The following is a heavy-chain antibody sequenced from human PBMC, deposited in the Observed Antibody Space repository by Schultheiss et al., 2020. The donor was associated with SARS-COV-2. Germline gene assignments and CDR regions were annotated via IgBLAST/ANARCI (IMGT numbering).Heavy chain of an antibody. CDR3: ARGPIVYCSSTSCTPLWYFDL. CDR2: ISGSGGST. V-gene: IGHV3-23*01. Sequence: GESLKISCAASGFTFSSYAMSWVRQAPGKGLEWVSAISGSGGSTYYADSVKGRFTISRDNSKNTLYLQMNSLRAEDTAVYYCARGPIVYCSSTSCTPLWYFDLWGRGTLVTVSS. CDR1: GFTFSSYA. J-gene: IGHJ2*01. D-gene: IGHD2-2*01.